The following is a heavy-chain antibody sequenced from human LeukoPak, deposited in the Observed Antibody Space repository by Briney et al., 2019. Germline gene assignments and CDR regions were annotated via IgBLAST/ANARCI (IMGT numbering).Heavy chain of an antibody. CDR3: ARDLYDSTFDY. D-gene: IGHD3-22*01. J-gene: IGHJ4*02. CDR2: ISSSGSTI. Sequence: GGSLRLSCAASGFTFSSYEMNWVRQAPGKGLEWVSYISSSGSTIYYADSVKGRFTISRDNAKNSLYLQMNSLRAEDTAVYYCARDLYDSTFDYWGQGTLVTVSS. CDR1: GFTFSSYE. V-gene: IGHV3-48*03.